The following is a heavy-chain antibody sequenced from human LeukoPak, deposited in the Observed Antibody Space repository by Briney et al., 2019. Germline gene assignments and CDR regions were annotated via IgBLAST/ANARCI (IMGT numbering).Heavy chain of an antibody. J-gene: IGHJ4*02. CDR2: INWNGGST. CDR3: ARGIDYTNYPPGDY. D-gene: IGHD4-11*01. V-gene: IGHV3-20*04. CDR1: GFTFDDYG. Sequence: GGSLRLSCEASGFTFDDYGMSWVRQAPGKGLEWVSAINWNGGSTAYADSVTGRFTISRDNARNSLYLQMNSLSGEDTALYYCARGIDYTNYPPGDYWGQGTLVTVSS.